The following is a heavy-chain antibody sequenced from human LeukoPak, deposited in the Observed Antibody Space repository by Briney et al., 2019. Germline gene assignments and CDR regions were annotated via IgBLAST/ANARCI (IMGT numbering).Heavy chain of an antibody. V-gene: IGHV3-48*04. J-gene: IGHJ4*02. CDR3: ARDRGYCRGTTCYAYYFDS. CDR1: GFTLSSFG. CDR2: IGTTTSTI. D-gene: IGHD2-2*01. Sequence: GGSLRLSCAASGFTLSSFGMNWVRQAPGKGLEWVSYIGTTTSTIYYADSVKGRFTISRDNAKNSLYLQMDSLRAEDTAVYYCARDRGYCRGTTCYAYYFDSWGQGTLVTVPS.